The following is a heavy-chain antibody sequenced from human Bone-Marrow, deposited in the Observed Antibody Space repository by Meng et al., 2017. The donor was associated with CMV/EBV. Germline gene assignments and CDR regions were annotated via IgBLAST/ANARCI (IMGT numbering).Heavy chain of an antibody. CDR1: GFTVSSNY. V-gene: IGHV3-74*01. J-gene: IGHJ4*02. D-gene: IGHD1-26*01. CDR2: INSDGSST. Sequence: GESLKISCAASGFTVSSNYMSWVRQAPGKGLVWVSRINSDGSSTSYADSVKGRFTISRDNAKNTLYLQMNSLRAEDTAVYYCARGYSGSYYDWSDYWGQGTLVTVSS. CDR3: ARGYSGSYYDWSDY.